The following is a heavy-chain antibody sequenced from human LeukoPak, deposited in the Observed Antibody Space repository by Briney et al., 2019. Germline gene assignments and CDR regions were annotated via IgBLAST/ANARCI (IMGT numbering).Heavy chain of an antibody. Sequence: KPSETLSLTCTVSGGSISSSSYYWGWIRQPPGKGLEWIGSIYYSGSTYYNPSLKSRVTISVDTSKNQFSLKLSSVTAADTAVYYCASRSYYYDSSGYYGTFDIWGQGTMVTVSS. CDR1: GGSISSSSYY. V-gene: IGHV4-39*01. D-gene: IGHD3-22*01. CDR2: IYYSGST. J-gene: IGHJ3*02. CDR3: ASRSYYYDSSGYYGTFDI.